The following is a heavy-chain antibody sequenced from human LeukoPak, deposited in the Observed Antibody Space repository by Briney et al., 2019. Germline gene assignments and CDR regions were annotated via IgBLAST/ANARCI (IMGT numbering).Heavy chain of an antibody. CDR2: IYRDGSS. D-gene: IGHD3-9*01. V-gene: IGHV3-66*01. CDR1: GLSVSSDY. Sequence: GGSLRLSCVASGLSVSSDYMSWVRQAPGKGLEWVSVIYRDGSSYYAESVKGRFTISRDNSKNTLYIQMNSLRAEDTAVYYCARSFYDILIGYYQYFDYWGQGTLVTVSS. J-gene: IGHJ4*02. CDR3: ARSFYDILIGYYQYFDY.